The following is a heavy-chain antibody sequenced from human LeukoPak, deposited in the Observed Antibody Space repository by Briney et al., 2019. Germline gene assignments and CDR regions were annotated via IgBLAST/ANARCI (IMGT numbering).Heavy chain of an antibody. V-gene: IGHV1-2*02. J-gene: IGHJ5*02. D-gene: IGHD3-22*01. Sequence: ASVKVSCKASGYTFTGYYMHWVRQAPGQGLEWMGWVNPNSGGTNYAQKFQGRVTMTRDMSTSTVYMELSSLRSEDTAVYYCARDRGHYYDSSAPRYWFDPWGQGPLVTVSS. CDR1: GYTFTGYY. CDR2: VNPNSGGT. CDR3: ARDRGHYYDSSAPRYWFDP.